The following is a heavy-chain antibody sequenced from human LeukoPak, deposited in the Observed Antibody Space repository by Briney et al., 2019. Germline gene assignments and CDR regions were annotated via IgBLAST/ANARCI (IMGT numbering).Heavy chain of an antibody. CDR1: GGSISSYY. D-gene: IGHD2-2*01. CDR3: ARDISPGPAARSDAFDI. CDR2: IYYSGST. Sequence: SETLSLTCTVSGGSISSYYWNWIRQPPGKGLEWIGYIYYSGSTNNNPSLKSRVTISVDTSKNQFSLKLSSVTAADTAVYYCARDISPGPAARSDAFDIWGQGTMVTVSS. J-gene: IGHJ3*02. V-gene: IGHV4-59*01.